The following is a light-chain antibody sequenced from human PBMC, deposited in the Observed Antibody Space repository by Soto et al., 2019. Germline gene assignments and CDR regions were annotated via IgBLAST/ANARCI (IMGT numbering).Light chain of an antibody. Sequence: EIVLTQSPGTLSLSPGERATLSCRASQSVSSIYLAWYQQKPGQPPRLLIYGASNRATGIPDRFSGSGSGTDFTLTISRLEPEDFAVYYCQQYGSSGTFGQGTKVDIK. V-gene: IGKV3-20*01. CDR2: GAS. CDR3: QQYGSSGT. J-gene: IGKJ1*01. CDR1: QSVSSIY.